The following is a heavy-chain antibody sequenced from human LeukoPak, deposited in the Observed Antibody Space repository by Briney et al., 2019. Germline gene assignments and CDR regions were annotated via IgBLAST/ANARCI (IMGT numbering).Heavy chain of an antibody. CDR1: GGSFSGYY. D-gene: IGHD5-18*01. CDR3: ARGLWRIQLWPHFDY. Sequence: PSETLSLTCAVYGGSFSGYYWSWIRQPPGKGLEWIGEINHSGSTNYNPSLKSRVTISVDTSKNQFSLKLSSVTAADTAVYYCARGLWRIQLWPHFDYWGQGTLVTVSS. CDR2: INHSGST. J-gene: IGHJ4*02. V-gene: IGHV4-34*01.